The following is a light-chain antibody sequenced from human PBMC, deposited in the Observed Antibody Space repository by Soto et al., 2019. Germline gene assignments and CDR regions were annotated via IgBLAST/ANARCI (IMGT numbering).Light chain of an antibody. CDR3: QQYNNWQT. CDR1: QSVSSN. CDR2: GAS. Sequence: EIVMTQSPATLSVSPGERATLSCRASQSVSSNLAWYQQKRGQAPRLLIYGASTRATGIPARFSGSGSGTEFTLTISSLQSEEFAVYYCQQYNNWQTFGQGTKVDIK. J-gene: IGKJ1*01. V-gene: IGKV3-15*01.